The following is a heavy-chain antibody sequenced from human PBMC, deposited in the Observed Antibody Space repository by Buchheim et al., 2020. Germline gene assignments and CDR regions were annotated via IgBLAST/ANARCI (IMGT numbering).Heavy chain of an antibody. CDR3: AKDRYSTSRYFDY. D-gene: IGHD6-13*01. Sequence: QVQLVESGGGVVQPGRSLRLSCAASGFTFSSYGMHWVRQAPGKGPEWVAIIWYDGSNKYYADSVKGRFTISRDNSKDTLYLQTNSLRAEDTAVYYCAKDRYSTSRYFDYWGQGTL. J-gene: IGHJ4*02. CDR1: GFTFSSYG. CDR2: IWYDGSNK. V-gene: IGHV3-30*18.